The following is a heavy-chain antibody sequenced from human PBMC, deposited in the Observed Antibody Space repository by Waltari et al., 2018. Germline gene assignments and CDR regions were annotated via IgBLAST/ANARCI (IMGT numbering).Heavy chain of an antibody. Sequence: EVQLVESGGGLVQPGGSLRLSCSASGFTFSTCSMNGVRQGPGKGLEWVSYISSSSSTIYYEDSVKGRFTFSRDNAKNSLYLQMNSLRAEDTAVYYCARDNDYYFDYWGQGTLVTVSS. J-gene: IGHJ4*02. V-gene: IGHV3-48*04. CDR2: ISSSSSTI. D-gene: IGHD2-21*02. CDR3: ARDNDYYFDY. CDR1: GFTFSTCS.